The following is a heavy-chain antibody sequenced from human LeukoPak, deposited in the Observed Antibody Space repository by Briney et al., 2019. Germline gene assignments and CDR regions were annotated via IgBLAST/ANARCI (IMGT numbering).Heavy chain of an antibody. J-gene: IGHJ4*02. CDR2: IRSKAYGGTT. V-gene: IGHV3-49*04. CDR1: GFTFGDYA. Sequence: LSGGSLRLSCTASGFTFGDYAMSWVRQAPGKGLEWVGFIRSKAYGGTTEYAASVKGRFTISRDDSKSIAYLQMNSLKTEDTAVYYCTRVIAGSGYLDYWGQGTLVTVSS. D-gene: IGHD3-10*01. CDR3: TRVIAGSGYLDY.